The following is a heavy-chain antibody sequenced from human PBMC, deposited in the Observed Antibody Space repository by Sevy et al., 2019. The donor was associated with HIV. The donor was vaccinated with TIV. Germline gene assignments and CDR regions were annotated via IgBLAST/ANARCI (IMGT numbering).Heavy chain of an antibody. CDR2: IIPIFGTA. V-gene: IGHV1-69*13. J-gene: IGHJ4*02. Sequence: ASVKVSCKASGGTFSSYAISWVRQAPGQGLEWMGGIIPIFGTANYAQKFQGRVTITADESTSTAYMELSSLRSEDTAVYYCASYFSRTLIAAAGTFLYWGQGTLVTVSS. D-gene: IGHD6-13*01. CDR1: GGTFSSYA. CDR3: ASYFSRTLIAAAGTFLY.